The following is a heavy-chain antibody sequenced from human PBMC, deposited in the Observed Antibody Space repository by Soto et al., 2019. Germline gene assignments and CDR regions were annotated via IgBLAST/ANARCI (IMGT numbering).Heavy chain of an antibody. J-gene: IGHJ6*02. D-gene: IGHD2-15*01. Sequence: ASVKVSCKASGYTFTSYGISWVRQAPGQGLERMGWISPYNGNTNYAQKLQGRVTMNTDTSTSTAYMVRRSLRSDDTAVYYCARRASYCSGGSWYSCVPLYGMDVWGQGTTVTVSS. CDR3: ARRASYCSGGSWYSCVPLYGMDV. CDR2: ISPYNGNT. V-gene: IGHV1-18*01. CDR1: GYTFTSYG.